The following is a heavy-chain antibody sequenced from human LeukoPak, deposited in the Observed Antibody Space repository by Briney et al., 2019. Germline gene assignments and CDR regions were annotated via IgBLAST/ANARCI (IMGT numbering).Heavy chain of an antibody. Sequence: RPGGSLRLSCAASGFTFSSYSMNWVRQAPGKGLEWVSYISSSSSTIYYADSVKGRFTISRDNAKNSLYLQMNSLRAEDTAVYYCAKDPLRKYYYDSSGYSTFDYWGQGTLVTVSS. V-gene: IGHV3-48*01. CDR2: ISSSSSTI. CDR1: GFTFSSYS. D-gene: IGHD3-22*01. J-gene: IGHJ4*02. CDR3: AKDPLRKYYYDSSGYSTFDY.